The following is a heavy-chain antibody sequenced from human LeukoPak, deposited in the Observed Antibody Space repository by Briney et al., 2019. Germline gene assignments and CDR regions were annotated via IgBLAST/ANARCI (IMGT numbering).Heavy chain of an antibody. D-gene: IGHD4-23*01. CDR1: GGTFSSYA. V-gene: IGHV1-69*13. CDR2: IIPIFGTA. J-gene: IGHJ4*02. Sequence: RASVKVSCTASGGTFSSYAISWVRQAPGQGLEWMGGIIPIFGTANYAQKFQGRVTITADESTSTAYMELSSLRSEDTAVYYCAILTTVVTGLLDYWGQGTLVTVSS. CDR3: AILTTVVTGLLDY.